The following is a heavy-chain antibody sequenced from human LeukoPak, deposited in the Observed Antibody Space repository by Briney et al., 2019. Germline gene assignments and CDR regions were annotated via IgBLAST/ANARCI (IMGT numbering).Heavy chain of an antibody. V-gene: IGHV1-46*01. CDR1: GYTFTSYY. CDR3: AREENYGSGSHLIPGFDY. Sequence: GASVKVSCKASGYTFTSYYMHWVRQAPGQGLEWMGIINPSGGSTSYAQKFQGRVTMTRYTSTSTVYMELSSLRSEDTAVYYCAREENYGSGSHLIPGFDYWGQGTLVTVSS. J-gene: IGHJ4*02. D-gene: IGHD3-10*01. CDR2: INPSGGST.